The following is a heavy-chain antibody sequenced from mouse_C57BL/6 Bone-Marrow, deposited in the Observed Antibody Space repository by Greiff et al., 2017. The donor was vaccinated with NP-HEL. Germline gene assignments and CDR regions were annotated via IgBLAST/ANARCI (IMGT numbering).Heavy chain of an antibody. CDR2: LCWGDDK. CDR1: GFSLSTFGMG. J-gene: IGHJ2*01. Sequence: QVTLKVSGPGLLQPSPSLSLSCSFSGFSLSTFGMGVGWIRQPSGQGLEWLAHLCWGDDKYYNPDMKSRLTMSKETSKNQVCLKIANVDTADTATYYGARPVFITTVVEDYWGQGTTLTVSS. V-gene: IGHV8-8*01. D-gene: IGHD1-1*01. CDR3: ARPVFITTVVEDY.